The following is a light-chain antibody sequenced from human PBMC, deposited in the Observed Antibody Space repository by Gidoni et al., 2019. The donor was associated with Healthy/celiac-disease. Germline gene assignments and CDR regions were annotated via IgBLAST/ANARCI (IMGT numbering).Light chain of an antibody. CDR1: NIGSKS. V-gene: IGLV3-21*02. CDR2: DDS. Sequence: GGNNIGSKSVHWYQQKPGQAPVLVVYDDSDRLSGIPERFSGSNSGNTATLTTSRVEAEDEADYYCQVWDSSSDHTVFGGGTKLTVL. CDR3: QVWDSSSDHTV. J-gene: IGLJ2*01.